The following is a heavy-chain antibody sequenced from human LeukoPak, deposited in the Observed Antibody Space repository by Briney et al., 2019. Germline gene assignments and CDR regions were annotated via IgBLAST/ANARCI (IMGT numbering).Heavy chain of an antibody. Sequence: ASVKVSCKASGYTFTGYYMHWVRQAPGQGLEWMGWMNPNSGDTSYAREFQDRVTMTRDTSLNTAYMELSRLRSDDTAVYFCARRPINCIIANCYVDYWGQGTLVTVSS. CDR2: MNPNSGDT. D-gene: IGHD3-3*02. CDR1: GYTFTGYY. V-gene: IGHV1-2*02. CDR3: ARRPINCIIANCYVDY. J-gene: IGHJ4*02.